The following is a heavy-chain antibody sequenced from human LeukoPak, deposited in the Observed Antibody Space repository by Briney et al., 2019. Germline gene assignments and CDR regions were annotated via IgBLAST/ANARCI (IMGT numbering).Heavy chain of an antibody. CDR2: IRYDGSNK. V-gene: IGHV3-30*02. CDR3: ASADYYDSSGYPEDY. CDR1: GFTFSSYG. Sequence: GGSLRLSCAASGFTFSSYGMHWVRQAPGKGLEWVAFIRYDGSNKYYADSVKGRFTISRDNSKNTLYLQMNSLRAEDTAVYYCASADYYDSSGYPEDYWGQGTLVTVSS. D-gene: IGHD3-22*01. J-gene: IGHJ4*02.